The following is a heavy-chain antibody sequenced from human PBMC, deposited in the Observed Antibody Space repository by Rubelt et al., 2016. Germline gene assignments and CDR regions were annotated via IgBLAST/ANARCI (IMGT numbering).Heavy chain of an antibody. CDR2: IIPILGTA. V-gene: IGHV1-69*04. Sequence: QVQLVQSGAEVKKPGSSVKVSCKASGGTFSSYAISWVRQAPGQGLEWMGRIIPILGTANYEQKFPGRVTITADKSTSTAYMELGSLRSEDTAVYYCARDGYNDIWGFLDYWGQGTLVTVSS. D-gene: IGHD5-24*01. CDR1: GGTFSSYA. CDR3: ARDGYNDIWGFLDY. J-gene: IGHJ4*02.